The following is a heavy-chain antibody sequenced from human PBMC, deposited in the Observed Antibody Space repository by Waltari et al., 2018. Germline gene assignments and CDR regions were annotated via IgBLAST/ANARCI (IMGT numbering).Heavy chain of an antibody. CDR2: FYGGSST. V-gene: IGHV3-53*02. Sequence: EVQLVETGGGLIQPGGSLRLSCAASGFTVSSNYMSWVRQAPGKGLGVVSVFYGGSSTSYAASVKGRCTISRDNSKNTLYLQMNSLRAEDTAVYYCASEMATYSDYWGQGTLVTVSS. CDR3: ASEMATYSDY. J-gene: IGHJ4*02. D-gene: IGHD5-12*01. CDR1: GFTVSSNY.